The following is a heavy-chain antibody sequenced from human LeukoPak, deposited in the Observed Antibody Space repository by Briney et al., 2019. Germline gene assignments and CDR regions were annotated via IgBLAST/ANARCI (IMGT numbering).Heavy chain of an antibody. CDR3: ARGGGDYCFDY. CDR1: GFTFDSNS. CDR2: ISRSGGST. J-gene: IGHJ4*02. D-gene: IGHD2-21*02. V-gene: IGHV3-23*01. Sequence: GGSLRLSCAASGFTFDSNSMSWVRQAPGKGLKWVSAISRSGGSTYYADSVKGRFTISRDNSKNTLYLQMNSLGAEDTAVYFCARGGGDYCFDYWGQGALVTVSS.